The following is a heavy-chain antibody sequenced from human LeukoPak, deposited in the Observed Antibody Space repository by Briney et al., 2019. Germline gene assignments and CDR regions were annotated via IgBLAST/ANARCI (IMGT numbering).Heavy chain of an antibody. J-gene: IGHJ4*02. CDR2: ITSSSSYI. CDR3: AIRGSPMVRNY. CDR1: GFTFSSYS. V-gene: IGHV3-21*01. Sequence: GGSLLLSCAASGFTFSSYSMNCVRQAPGKGLEWVPSITSSSSYIYYADSVKGRFTISRDSAKNSLYLQMNSLRAEDTALYYCAIRGSPMVRNYWGQGTLVTVSS. D-gene: IGHD3-10*01.